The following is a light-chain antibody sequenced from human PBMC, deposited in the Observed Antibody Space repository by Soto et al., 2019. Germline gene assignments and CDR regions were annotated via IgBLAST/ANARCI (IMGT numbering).Light chain of an antibody. CDR3: SSYTGSSTLV. Sequence: QSALTQPASVSGSPGQSITISCTGTSSDIGGYNYVSWYQQHPGKAPKLMIYEVGNRPSGVSNRFSGSKSGNTASLTISGLQAGDEADYYCSSYTGSSTLVFGGGTKVTVL. CDR2: EVG. CDR1: SSDIGGYNY. V-gene: IGLV2-14*01. J-gene: IGLJ3*02.